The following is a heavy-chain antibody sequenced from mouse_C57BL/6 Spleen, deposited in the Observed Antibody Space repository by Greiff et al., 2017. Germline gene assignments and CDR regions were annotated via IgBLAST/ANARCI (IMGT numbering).Heavy chain of an antibody. CDR2: IWTGGGT. Sequence: LVAPSQSLSITCTVSGFSLTSYAISWVRQPPGKGLEWLGVIWTGGGTNYNSALKSRLSISKDNSKSQVFLKMISLQTDDTARYYGASLITTVVATDAMDYWGQGTSVTVSS. CDR3: ASLITTVVATDAMDY. CDR1: GFSLTSYA. V-gene: IGHV2-9-1*01. D-gene: IGHD1-1*01. J-gene: IGHJ4*01.